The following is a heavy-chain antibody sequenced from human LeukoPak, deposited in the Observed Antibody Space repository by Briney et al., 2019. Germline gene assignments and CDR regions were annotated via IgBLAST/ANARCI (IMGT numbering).Heavy chain of an antibody. V-gene: IGHV4-34*01. CDR1: GGSFSGYY. CDR2: INHSGST. CDR3: ARGVTMVRGVAAFDI. J-gene: IGHJ3*02. D-gene: IGHD3-10*01. Sequence: SETLSLTCAVYGGSFSGYYWSWIRQPPGKGLEWIGEINHSGSTNYNPSLKSRVTMSVDTSKNQFSLKLSSVTAADTAVYYCARGVTMVRGVAAFDIWGQGTMVTVSS.